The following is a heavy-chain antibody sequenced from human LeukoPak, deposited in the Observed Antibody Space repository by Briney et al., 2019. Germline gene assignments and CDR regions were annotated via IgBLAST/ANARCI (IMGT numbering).Heavy chain of an antibody. D-gene: IGHD6-13*01. CDR3: ARGATYSWYATEDWFDP. CDR1: GGTFSSYA. V-gene: IGHV1-46*01. J-gene: IGHJ5*02. CDR2: INPSGDST. Sequence: ASVKVSCKASGGTFSSYAISWVRQAPGQGLEWMGIINPSGDSTSYAQKSQGRVTMTRDTSTSTVYMELSSLRSEDTAVYYCARGATYSWYATEDWFDPWGQGTLVTVSS.